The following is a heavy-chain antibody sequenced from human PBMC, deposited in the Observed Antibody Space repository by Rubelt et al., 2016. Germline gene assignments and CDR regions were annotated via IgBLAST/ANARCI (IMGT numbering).Heavy chain of an antibody. D-gene: IGHD3-10*01. CDR3: ARRSRGGVGYFDL. J-gene: IGHJ2*01. CDR2: IHYSGST. V-gene: IGHV4-59*08. Sequence: QVQLQESGPGLVKPSETLSLTCTVSGGSISSYYWSWIRQPPGKGLEWIGYIHYSGSTNYNPSLKSRVTISVDTSNKQVSLRLRSVPAADTAVYYCARRSRGGVGYFDLWGRGTLVTVSS. CDR1: GGSISSYY.